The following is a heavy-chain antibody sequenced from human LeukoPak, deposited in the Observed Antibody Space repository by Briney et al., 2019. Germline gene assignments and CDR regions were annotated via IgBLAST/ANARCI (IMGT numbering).Heavy chain of an antibody. V-gene: IGHV7-4-1*02. CDR2: INTNTGNP. D-gene: IGHD3-10*01. Sequence: GASVKVSCKASGYTFTSYAMKWVRQAPGQGLEWMGWINTNTGNPTYAQGFTGRFVFSLDTSVSTAYLQISSLKAEDTAVYYCARDRVLLWFGESYYFDYWGQGTLVTVSS. CDR3: ARDRVLLWFGESYYFDY. CDR1: GYTFTSYA. J-gene: IGHJ4*02.